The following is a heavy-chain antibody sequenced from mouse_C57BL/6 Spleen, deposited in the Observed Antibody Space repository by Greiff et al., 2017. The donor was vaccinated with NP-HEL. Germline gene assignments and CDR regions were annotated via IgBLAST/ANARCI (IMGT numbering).Heavy chain of an antibody. D-gene: IGHD1-1*01. CDR3: ARGEITTVVAFNWYFDV. J-gene: IGHJ1*03. CDR2: INPNNGGT. Sequence: VQLQQSGPELVKPGASVKIPCKASGYTFTDYNMDWVKQSHGKSLEWIGDINPNNGGTIYNQKFKGKATLTVDKSSSTAYMELRSLTSEDTAVYYCARGEITTVVAFNWYFDVWGTGTTVTVSS. V-gene: IGHV1-18*01. CDR1: GYTFTDYN.